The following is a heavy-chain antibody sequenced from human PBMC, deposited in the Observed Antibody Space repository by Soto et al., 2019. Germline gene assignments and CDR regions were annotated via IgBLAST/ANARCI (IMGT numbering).Heavy chain of an antibody. Sequence: QVQLVESGGGVVQPGRSLRLSCAASGFTFSSYGMHWVRQAPGKGLEWVAVISYDGSNKYYADSVKGRFTISRDNSKNTLYMTMNSLRAEDTAVYYCAKTRLYYDSSGYYDYWGQGTLVTVSS. CDR3: AKTRLYYDSSGYYDY. CDR1: GFTFSSYG. J-gene: IGHJ4*02. CDR2: ISYDGSNK. D-gene: IGHD3-22*01. V-gene: IGHV3-30*18.